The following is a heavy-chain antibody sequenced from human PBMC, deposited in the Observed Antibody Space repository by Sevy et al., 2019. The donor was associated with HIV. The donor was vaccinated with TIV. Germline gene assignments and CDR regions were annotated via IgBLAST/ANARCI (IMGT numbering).Heavy chain of an antibody. CDR3: ARDSDLSWDNWFNP. CDR2: IYYSGTT. CDR1: GGSINSAGYY. J-gene: IGHJ5*02. V-gene: IGHV4-31*03. Sequence: SETLSLTCTVSGGSINSAGYYWSWIRQHPGKGLEWIGYIYYSGTTNYNPSLKGRLTMSLNTSKNQFSLELSSVTAADTAVYYCARDSDLSWDNWFNPWGQGTLVTVSS. D-gene: IGHD3-16*01.